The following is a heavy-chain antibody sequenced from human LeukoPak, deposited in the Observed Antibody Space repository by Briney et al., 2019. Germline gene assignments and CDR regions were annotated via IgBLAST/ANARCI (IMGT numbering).Heavy chain of an antibody. J-gene: IGHJ4*02. V-gene: IGHV3-15*01. CDR3: TDDLHYFASN. CDR2: IKRKIDGGGTA. Sequence: PGGSLRLSCAASGFTFSDAWMSWVRQAPGKGREWVGRIKRKIDGGGTADYAAPVKGSFTISRDDSKNTLHLQMNSLETEDTGVYYCTDDLHYFASNWGQGTLVTVSS. D-gene: IGHD3-10*01. CDR1: GFTFSDAW.